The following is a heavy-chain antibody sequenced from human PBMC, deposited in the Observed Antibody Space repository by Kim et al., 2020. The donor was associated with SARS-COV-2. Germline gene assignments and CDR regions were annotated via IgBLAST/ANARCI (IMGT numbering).Heavy chain of an antibody. CDR3: AKDFVVVPAAILYYGMDV. D-gene: IGHD2-2*01. CDR2: ISYDESNK. V-gene: IGHV3-30*18. Sequence: GGSLRLSCAASGFTFSSYGMHWVRQAPGKGLEWVAVISYDESNKYYADSVKGRFTISRDNSKNTLYLQMNSLRAEDTAVYYCAKDFVVVPAAILYYGMDVWGQGTTVTVSS. J-gene: IGHJ6*02. CDR1: GFTFSSYG.